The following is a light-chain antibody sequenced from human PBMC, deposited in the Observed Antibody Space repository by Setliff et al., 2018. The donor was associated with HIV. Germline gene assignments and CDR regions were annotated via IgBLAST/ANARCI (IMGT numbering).Light chain of an antibody. J-gene: IGLJ3*02. CDR2: EVS. Sequence: QSALAQPASVSGSPGQSITISCTGTSSDVGAYNYVSWYQQYPGKAPKLMIYEVSNRPSGVSNRFSGSKSGDMATLSISGLQAEDEADYYCSSYTRIATWVFGGGTKVTVL. CDR3: SSYTRIATWV. CDR1: SSDVGAYNY. V-gene: IGLV2-14*01.